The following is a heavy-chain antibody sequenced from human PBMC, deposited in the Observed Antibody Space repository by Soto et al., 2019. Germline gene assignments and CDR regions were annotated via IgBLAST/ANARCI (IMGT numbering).Heavy chain of an antibody. CDR2: MNPNSGNT. V-gene: IGHV1-8*01. J-gene: IGHJ6*02. Sequence: ASVKVSCKAPGYTFTSYDINWVRQATGQGLEWMGWMNPNSGNTGYAQKFQGRVTMTRNTSISTAYMELSSLRSEDTAVYYCASNYYDSSGSSPSYYYYYGMDVWGQGTTVTVSS. D-gene: IGHD3-22*01. CDR3: ASNYYDSSGSSPSYYYYYGMDV. CDR1: GYTFTSYD.